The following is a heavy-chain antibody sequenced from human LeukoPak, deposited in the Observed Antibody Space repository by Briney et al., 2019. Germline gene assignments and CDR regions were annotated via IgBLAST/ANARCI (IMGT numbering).Heavy chain of an antibody. J-gene: IGHJ4*02. CDR1: RGTFSSYA. D-gene: IGHD5-18*01. CDR2: IIPIFGTA. V-gene: IGHV1-69*13. CDR3: AASIYSYGYFFF. Sequence: SVKVSCKASRGTFSSYAISWVRQAPGQGLEWMGGIIPIFGTANYAQKFQGRVTITADESTSTAYMELSSLRSEDTAVYYCAASIYSYGYFFFWGQGTLVTVSS.